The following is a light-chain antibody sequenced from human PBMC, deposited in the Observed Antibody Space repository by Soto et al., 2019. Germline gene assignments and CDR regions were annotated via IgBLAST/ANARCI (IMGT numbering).Light chain of an antibody. Sequence: QSVLTQPPSASGTPGQRVTISCSGSTSNIRSNFVYWYQHVPGTAPKLLIFGNNQRPSGVPDRFSGSKSGTSASLAISGLRSDDEAHYYCASWDDSLSAMIFGGGTKVTVL. CDR3: ASWDDSLSAMI. CDR1: TSNIRSNF. V-gene: IGLV1-47*01. CDR2: GNN. J-gene: IGLJ2*01.